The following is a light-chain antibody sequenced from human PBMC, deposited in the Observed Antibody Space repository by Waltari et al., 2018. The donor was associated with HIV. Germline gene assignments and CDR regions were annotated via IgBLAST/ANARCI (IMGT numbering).Light chain of an antibody. CDR2: EVT. CDR3: SSHAGSDNSV. V-gene: IGLV2-8*01. J-gene: IGLJ1*01. Sequence: QSALTQPPSASGSPGQSVTISCTGTSSDVGGYNSVSWFQQHPGKAHKLMFYEVTKRPSGVPDRFSGSKSGNTASLTVSGLQAEDEADYYCSSHAGSDNSVFGTGTTVTVL. CDR1: SSDVGGYNS.